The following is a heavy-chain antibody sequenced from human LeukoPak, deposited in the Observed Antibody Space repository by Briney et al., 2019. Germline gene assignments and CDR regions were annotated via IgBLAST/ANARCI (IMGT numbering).Heavy chain of an antibody. CDR2: INHSGST. Sequence: SETLSLTCAVYGGSFSVYYWSWIRQPPGKGLEWIGEINHSGSTNYNPYLKSRVTISVDTSKNQFSLKLSSVTAADTAVYYCARRDRDSSSWYFDYWGQGTLVTVSS. J-gene: IGHJ4*02. D-gene: IGHD6-13*01. CDR1: GGSFSVYY. CDR3: ARRDRDSSSWYFDY. V-gene: IGHV4-34*01.